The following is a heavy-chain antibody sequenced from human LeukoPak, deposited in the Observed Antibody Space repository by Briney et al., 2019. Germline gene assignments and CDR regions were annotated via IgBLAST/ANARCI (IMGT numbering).Heavy chain of an antibody. D-gene: IGHD3-10*01. Sequence: SVKVSCKASGYTFTGYYMHWVRQAPGQGLEWMGGIIPIFGTANYAQKFQGRVTITADKSTSTAYMELSSLRSEDTAVYYCARDIRFGRARYMDVWGKGTTVTVSS. V-gene: IGHV1-69*06. J-gene: IGHJ6*03. CDR3: ARDIRFGRARYMDV. CDR1: GYTFTGYY. CDR2: IIPIFGTA.